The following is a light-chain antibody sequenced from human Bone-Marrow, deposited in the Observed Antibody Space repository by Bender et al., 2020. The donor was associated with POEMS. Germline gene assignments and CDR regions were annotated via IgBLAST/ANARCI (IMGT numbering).Light chain of an antibody. V-gene: IGLV4-69*02. CDR3: QTWGAATWV. Sequence: QFVLTQSPSASASLGASVKLTCTLSSGHTSYAIAWHQQQPDKGPRYLMKVNSDGSHFKGDGIPDRFSGSSSGAERYLIISSLQSEDEADYYCQTWGAATWVFGGGTKLTVL. CDR1: SGHTSYA. CDR2: VNSDGSH. J-gene: IGLJ3*02.